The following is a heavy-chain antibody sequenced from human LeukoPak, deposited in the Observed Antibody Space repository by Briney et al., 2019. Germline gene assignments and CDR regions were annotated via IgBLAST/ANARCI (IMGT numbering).Heavy chain of an antibody. V-gene: IGHV4-4*07. CDR3: ARERDYDFWSGYYKTYYFDY. D-gene: IGHD3-3*01. J-gene: IGHJ4*02. CDR2: IYTSGST. Sequence: SETLYLTCTVSGGSISSYYWSWIRQPAGKGLEWIGRIYTSGSTNYNPSLKSRVTMSVDTSKNQFSLKLSSVTAADTAVYYCARERDYDFWSGYYKTYYFDYWGQGTLVTVSS. CDR1: GGSISSYY.